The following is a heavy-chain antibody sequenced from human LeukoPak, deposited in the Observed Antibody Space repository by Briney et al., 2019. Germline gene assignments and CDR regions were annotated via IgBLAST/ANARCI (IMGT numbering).Heavy chain of an antibody. Sequence: PGGSLRLSCAASGFTFSSYSMIWVRQAPGKGLEWVSSISSSSNYIFYADSVKGRFTNSRDNTKNSLYLQMNSLRAEDTAVYYCARGYYDFWSGYYGDYYYGMDAWGQGTTVTVSS. D-gene: IGHD3-3*01. V-gene: IGHV3-21*01. J-gene: IGHJ6*02. CDR2: ISSSSNYI. CDR3: ARGYYDFWSGYYGDYYYGMDA. CDR1: GFTFSSYS.